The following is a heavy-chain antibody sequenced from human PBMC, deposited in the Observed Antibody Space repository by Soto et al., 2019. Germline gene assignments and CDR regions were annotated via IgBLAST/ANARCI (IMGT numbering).Heavy chain of an antibody. CDR3: ARGGYYDNNWVKLRHYGLDV. CDR2: IIPIFGTA. D-gene: IGHD3-16*01. V-gene: IGHV1-69*13. J-gene: IGHJ6*02. Sequence: SVKVSCKASGGTFSSYAISWVRQAPGQGLEWMGEIIPIFGTANYAQKFQGRVTITADESTSTAYMELSSLRSEDTAVYYCARGGYYDNNWVKLRHYGLDVWGQGTSVTVSS. CDR1: GGTFSSYA.